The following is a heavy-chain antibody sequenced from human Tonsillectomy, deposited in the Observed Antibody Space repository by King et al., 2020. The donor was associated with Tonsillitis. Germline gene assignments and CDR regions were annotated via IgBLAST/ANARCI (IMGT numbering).Heavy chain of an antibody. D-gene: IGHD3-3*01. CDR1: GGTFSIDA. CDR2: IIPIRGIA. Sequence: VQLVQSGTEVKKPGSSVKVSCKASGGTFSIDAISWVGQAPGKGLEWLGRIIPIRGIANYAQKFQGRVTITADKSTSTAYMELSSLRSEDTAVYYCARGDFGVVKLHWGHGTLVTVSS. V-gene: IGHV1-69*04. CDR3: ARGDFGVVKLH. J-gene: IGHJ4*01.